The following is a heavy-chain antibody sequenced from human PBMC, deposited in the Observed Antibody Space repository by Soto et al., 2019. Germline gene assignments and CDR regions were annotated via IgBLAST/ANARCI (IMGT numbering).Heavy chain of an antibody. V-gene: IGHV3-7*03. J-gene: IGHJ5*02. D-gene: IGHD3-16*01. CDR1: GFSFSSYW. Sequence: EVQLVESGGDLVQPGGSLRLSCAASGFSFSSYWMTWVRQAPGKGLEWVANIKQDGREKYYVASVKGRFTISRDNGKNLLYLQMDSLTPDDTAVYYCAGDGVRNGAYNGWLDPWGQGTLVTVFS. CDR2: IKQDGREK. CDR3: AGDGVRNGAYNGWLDP.